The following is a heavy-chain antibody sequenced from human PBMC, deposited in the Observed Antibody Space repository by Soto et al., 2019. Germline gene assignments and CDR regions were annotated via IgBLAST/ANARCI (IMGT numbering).Heavy chain of an antibody. CDR1: GFIFKHHA. D-gene: IGHD1-1*01. CDR3: ARDGQQLAPYAMDV. Sequence: QVQLVESGGGGVQPGRSLRLSCAASGFIFKHHAMHWVRQAAGKGLEWVAQIWYDGSHTYYTDSVKGRFTISRDNLKDMVYLQMDSLRAEDTAVYYCARDGQQLAPYAMDVWGQGTTVTVSS. V-gene: IGHV3-33*01. CDR2: IWYDGSHT. J-gene: IGHJ6*02.